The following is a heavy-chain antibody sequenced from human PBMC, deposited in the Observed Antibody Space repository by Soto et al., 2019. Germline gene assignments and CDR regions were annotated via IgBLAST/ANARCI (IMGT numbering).Heavy chain of an antibody. Sequence: QVQLQQWGAGLLKPSETLSLTCGVYGGSFSGYYWSWIRQPPGKGLEWIGEINHSGSTNYTNPSLKSRRTISVGAPKTPSSLKLSAVTAADTAVYYCARRVKGMAMRDSWGQGTLVTVSS. D-gene: IGHD6-13*01. CDR3: ARRVKGMAMRDS. J-gene: IGHJ4*02. V-gene: IGHV4-34*01. CDR2: INHSGST. CDR1: GGSFSGYY.